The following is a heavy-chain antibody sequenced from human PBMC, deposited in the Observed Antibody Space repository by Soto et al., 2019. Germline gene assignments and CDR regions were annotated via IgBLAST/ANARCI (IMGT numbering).Heavy chain of an antibody. V-gene: IGHV2-26*01. CDR2: IFSNDEE. D-gene: IGHD6-19*01. Sequence: SGPTLVNPTETLTLTCTVSGFSLSNARLGVSWIRQPPGEALEWLAHIFSNDEESYSASLKSRLTISKDTSKSQVVLTMTNMDPVDTATYYCAASGWFEDLYYFDYWGQGTLVTVSS. CDR3: AASGWFEDLYYFDY. J-gene: IGHJ4*02. CDR1: GFSLSNARLG.